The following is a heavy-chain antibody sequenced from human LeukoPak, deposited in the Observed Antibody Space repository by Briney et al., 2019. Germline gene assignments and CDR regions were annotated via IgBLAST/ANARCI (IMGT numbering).Heavy chain of an antibody. J-gene: IGHJ5*02. V-gene: IGHV3-23*01. Sequence: GGSLRLSCAASGFTFSGYTMSWVRQAPGKGLEWVSTISGSGVTSYYADSVKGRFTISRDNSKNTLYLQMNSLRAEDTAVYYCAKFRYADYYDSSGYFPYDWFGPWGQGTLVTVSS. CDR3: AKFRYADYYDSSGYFPYDWFGP. CDR2: ISGSGVTS. D-gene: IGHD3-22*01. CDR1: GFTFSGYT.